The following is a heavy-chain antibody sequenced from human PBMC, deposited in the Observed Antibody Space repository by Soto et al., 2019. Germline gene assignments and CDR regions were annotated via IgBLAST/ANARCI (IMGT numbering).Heavy chain of an antibody. Sequence: QVQLVESGGGVVQPGRSLRLSCAASGFTFSSYGMHWVRQAPGKGLEWVAVIWYDGSNKYYADSVKGRFTISRDNSKNTLYLLMNSLRAEDTAVYYCARDGGAAADHDAFDIWGQGTMVTVSS. D-gene: IGHD6-13*01. CDR2: IWYDGSNK. CDR3: ARDGGAAADHDAFDI. CDR1: GFTFSSYG. J-gene: IGHJ3*02. V-gene: IGHV3-33*01.